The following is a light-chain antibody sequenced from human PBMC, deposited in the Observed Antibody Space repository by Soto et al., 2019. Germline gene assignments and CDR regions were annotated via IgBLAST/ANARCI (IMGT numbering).Light chain of an antibody. CDR2: GAS. V-gene: IGKV3-20*01. J-gene: IGKJ5*01. CDR1: QSVSSSY. Sequence: EIVLTQSPGTLSLSPGERATLSCRASQSVSSSYFAWYQQKPGQAPRLLIHGASSRATGIPDRFSGSGSGTDFTLTISRLEPEDFAVYYCQQYGTSPVTFGQGTRLEIK. CDR3: QQYGTSPVT.